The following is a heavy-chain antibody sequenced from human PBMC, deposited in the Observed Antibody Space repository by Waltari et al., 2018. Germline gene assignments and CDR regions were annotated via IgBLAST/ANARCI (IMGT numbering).Heavy chain of an antibody. CDR2: ISWNSGNI. J-gene: IGHJ4*02. CDR3: AKGHSGSYGLDS. V-gene: IGHV3-9*01. Sequence: EVQLVESGGGLEQPGRSLRLSCAASGFTFDDYAMHWVRQAPGKGLEWVSGISWNSGNIGYADSVKGRFTISRDNAKNSLYLQMNSLRTGDTALYYCAKGHSGSYGLDSWGQGTLVTVSP. D-gene: IGHD1-26*01. CDR1: GFTFDDYA.